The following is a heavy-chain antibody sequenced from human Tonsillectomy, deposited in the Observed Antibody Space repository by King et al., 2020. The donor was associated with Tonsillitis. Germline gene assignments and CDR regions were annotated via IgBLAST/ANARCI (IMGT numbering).Heavy chain of an antibody. V-gene: IGHV3-11*01. CDR3: ARDRWFGGV. Sequence: VQLVESGGGFVKPGGSLRLSCAASGFTFSDHYMSWIRQAPGKGLEWVSYISSSGGTIYYADSVKGRFTISRDNAKNSLYLQMNSLRAEDTALYYCARDRWFGGVWGRGTTVTVSS. CDR1: GFTFSDHY. D-gene: IGHD3-10*01. J-gene: IGHJ6*02. CDR2: ISSSGGTI.